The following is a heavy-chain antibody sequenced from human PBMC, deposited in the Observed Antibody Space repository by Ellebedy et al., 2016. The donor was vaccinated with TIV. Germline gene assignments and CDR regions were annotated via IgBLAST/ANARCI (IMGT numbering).Heavy chain of an antibody. CDR3: ARGMTTLTLNWFDP. Sequence: SETLSLTXTVSGGSVSRSNYYWGWIRQPPGKGLEWIGYIYYSGSTNYNPSLKSRVTISVDTSKNQFSLKLSSVIAADTAVYYCARGMTTLTLNWFDPWGQGTLVTVSS. CDR2: IYYSGST. V-gene: IGHV4-61*01. D-gene: IGHD1-14*01. CDR1: GGSVSRSNYY. J-gene: IGHJ5*02.